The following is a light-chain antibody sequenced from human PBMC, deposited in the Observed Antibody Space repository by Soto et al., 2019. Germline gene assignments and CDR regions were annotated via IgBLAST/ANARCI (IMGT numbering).Light chain of an antibody. Sequence: EIVFTQSPATLSLSPGERATLSCRASQSVSSYLAWYQQKPGQAPRLLIYDASNRATGIPARFSGSGSGTGFTLTISSLEPEDFAVYYCQQRSNWITFGQGTRLEIK. J-gene: IGKJ5*01. CDR1: QSVSSY. V-gene: IGKV3-11*01. CDR2: DAS. CDR3: QQRSNWIT.